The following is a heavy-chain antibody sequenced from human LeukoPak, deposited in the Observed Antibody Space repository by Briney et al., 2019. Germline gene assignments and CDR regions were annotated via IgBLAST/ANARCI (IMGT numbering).Heavy chain of an antibody. CDR3: AKSHLSHYYDSSPLGY. CDR1: GFTFSSYA. Sequence: GGSLRLSCAASGFTFSSYAMSWVRQAPGKGLEWVSAISGSGGSTYYADSVKGRFTISRDNSKNTLYLQMNSLKAEETAVYYCAKSHLSHYYDSSPLGYWGQGTLVTVSS. V-gene: IGHV3-23*01. CDR2: ISGSGGST. J-gene: IGHJ4*02. D-gene: IGHD3-22*01.